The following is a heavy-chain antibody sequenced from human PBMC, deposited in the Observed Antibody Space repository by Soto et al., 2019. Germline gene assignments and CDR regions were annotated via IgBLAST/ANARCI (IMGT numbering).Heavy chain of an antibody. CDR2: IYHSGSS. CDR1: GGSISSSNW. D-gene: IGHD2-21*02. V-gene: IGHV4-4*02. Sequence: QVQLQESGPGLVKPSGTLSLTCAVSGGSISSSNWWSWVRQPPGKVLEWIGAIYHSGSSNYNPSLKGRVTISVDKSKNQFSLKLSAVTAADTAVYYCARDIYCGGDCYEFDYWGQGTLVTVSS. CDR3: ARDIYCGGDCYEFDY. J-gene: IGHJ4*02.